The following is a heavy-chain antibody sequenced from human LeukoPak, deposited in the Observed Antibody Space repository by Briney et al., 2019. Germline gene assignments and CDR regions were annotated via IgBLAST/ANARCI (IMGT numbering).Heavy chain of an antibody. D-gene: IGHD6-13*01. CDR1: GGSISSYY. V-gene: IGHV4-59*01. J-gene: IGHJ5*02. CDR3: ASTSHSSSWYGHGWFDP. Sequence: PSETLSLTCTVSGGSISSYYWSWIRQPPGKGLEWIGYIYYSGSTNYNPSLKSRVTISVDTSKNQFSLKLSSVTAADTAAYYCASTSHSSSWYGHGWFDPWGQGTLVTVSS. CDR2: IYYSGST.